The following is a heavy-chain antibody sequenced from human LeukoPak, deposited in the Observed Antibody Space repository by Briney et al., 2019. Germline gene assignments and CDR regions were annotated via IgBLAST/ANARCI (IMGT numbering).Heavy chain of an antibody. V-gene: IGHV3-74*01. CDR3: TRGRYYFDY. CDR2: INADGSST. D-gene: IGHD1-14*01. CDR1: RFTFSDYW. Sequence: GGSLRLSCEASRFTFSDYWMHWVRQAPGKGLVWVSRINADGSSTNYADSVKGRFTISRDNAKNTLYLQMNSLRAEDTAVYYCTRGRYYFDYWGQGTLVTVSS. J-gene: IGHJ4*02.